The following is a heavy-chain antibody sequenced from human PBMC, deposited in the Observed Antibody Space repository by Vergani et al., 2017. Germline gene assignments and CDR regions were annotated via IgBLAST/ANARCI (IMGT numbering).Heavy chain of an antibody. Sequence: QVQLVQSGAEVKKPGSSVKVSCKASGGTFSSYAISWVRQAPGQGLEWMGIINPSGGSTSYAQKFQGRVTMTRDTSTSTVYMELSSLRSEDTAVYYCARAGQDQLYGMDVWGQGTTVTVSS. J-gene: IGHJ6*02. V-gene: IGHV1-46*01. D-gene: IGHD2-2*01. CDR2: INPSGGST. CDR3: ARAGQDQLYGMDV. CDR1: GGTFSSYA.